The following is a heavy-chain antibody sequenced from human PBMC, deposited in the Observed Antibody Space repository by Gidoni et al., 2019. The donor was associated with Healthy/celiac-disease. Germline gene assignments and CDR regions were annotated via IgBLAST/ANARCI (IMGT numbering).Heavy chain of an antibody. Sequence: EVQLVETGGGLIQPGGSLRLSCAASGFTVSSNYMSWVRQAPGKGLEWVSVIYSGGSTYYADSVKGRFTISRDNSKNTLYLQMNSLRAEDTAVYYCLYSSGWYSEAYWGQGTLVTVSS. J-gene: IGHJ4*02. V-gene: IGHV3-53*02. CDR3: LYSSGWYSEAY. CDR2: IYSGGST. CDR1: GFTVSSNY. D-gene: IGHD6-19*01.